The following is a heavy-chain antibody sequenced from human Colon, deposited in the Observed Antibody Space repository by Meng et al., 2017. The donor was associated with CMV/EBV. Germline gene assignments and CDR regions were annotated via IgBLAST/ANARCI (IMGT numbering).Heavy chain of an antibody. CDR1: GFTFSSYS. CDR2: IYGGGTT. V-gene: IGHV3-53*01. Sequence: GESLKISCAASGFTFSSYSMNWVRQAPGKGLEWVSVIYGGGTTKYADSVKGRVTISRDNSKNTLFLQMNSLRAEDTAVYYWAGETGHPNGMDVGGQGTTVTVSS. J-gene: IGHJ6*02. CDR3: AGETGHPNGMDV. D-gene: IGHD1-1*01.